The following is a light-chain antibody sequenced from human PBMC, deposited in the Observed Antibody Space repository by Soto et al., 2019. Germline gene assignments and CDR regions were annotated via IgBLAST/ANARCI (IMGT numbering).Light chain of an antibody. Sequence: DIQMTQSPSTLSASVGDRVTITCRASQSISNWLAWCQQKPGKAPKLLIYKASSLESGVPSRFSGSDSGTEFTLTISSLQPDDFATYYCQQYNNYPFTFGPGTKVDIK. CDR3: QQYNNYPFT. J-gene: IGKJ3*01. CDR2: KAS. V-gene: IGKV1-5*03. CDR1: QSISNW.